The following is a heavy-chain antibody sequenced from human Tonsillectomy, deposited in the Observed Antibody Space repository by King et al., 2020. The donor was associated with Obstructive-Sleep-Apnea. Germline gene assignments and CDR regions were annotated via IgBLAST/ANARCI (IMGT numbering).Heavy chain of an antibody. Sequence: VQLVESGGGVVQPGRSLRLSCAASGFTFSSYAMHWVRQAPGKGLEWVAVISYDGSNKYYADSVKGRFTISRDNSKNTLYLQMNSLRAEDTAVYYCAHDSSGYYYWGQGTLVTVSS. CDR1: GFTFSSYA. D-gene: IGHD3-22*01. V-gene: IGHV3-30-3*01. CDR3: AHDSSGYYY. J-gene: IGHJ4*02. CDR2: ISYDGSNK.